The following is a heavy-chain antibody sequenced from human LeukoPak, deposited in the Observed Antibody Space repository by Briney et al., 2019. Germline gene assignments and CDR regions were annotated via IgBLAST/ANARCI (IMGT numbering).Heavy chain of an antibody. D-gene: IGHD3-22*01. CDR2: ISTHNGNT. CDR1: GYTFTSYG. Sequence: GASVKVSCKASGYTFTSYGIIWVRQAPGQGLEWMGWISTHNGNTKYAQNLQGRVTMTTDTSTSTAYMELRSLRSDDTAVYYCARSDRSGYYFDDSWGQGTLVTVSS. CDR3: ARSDRSGYYFDDS. V-gene: IGHV1-18*01. J-gene: IGHJ4*02.